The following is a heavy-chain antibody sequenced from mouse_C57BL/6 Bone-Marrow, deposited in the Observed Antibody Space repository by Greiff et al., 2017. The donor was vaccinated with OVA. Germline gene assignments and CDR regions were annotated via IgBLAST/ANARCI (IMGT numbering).Heavy chain of an antibody. D-gene: IGHD4-1*01. CDR2: IYPGDGDT. Sequence: VQLQESGAELVKPGASVKISCKASGYAFSSYWLNWVKQRPGKGLEWIGQIYPGDGDTNYNGKFKGKATLTADKSSSTAYMQLSSLTSEDSAVYFCARLGWFAYWGQGTLVTVSA. J-gene: IGHJ3*01. V-gene: IGHV1-80*01. CDR3: ARLGWFAY. CDR1: GYAFSSYW.